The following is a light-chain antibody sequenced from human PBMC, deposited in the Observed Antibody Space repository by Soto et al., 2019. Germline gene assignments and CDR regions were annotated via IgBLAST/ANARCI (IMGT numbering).Light chain of an antibody. CDR2: SYN. Sequence: QSVLTQPPSASGTPGQRVTISCSGSNSNIGSNFVYWYQHLPGTTPKLLIFSYNQRPSGVPDRFSGSKSGTSASLAISGLRSEDEADYYCCSYAGSTTWVFGGGTKLTVL. CDR1: NSNIGSNF. CDR3: CSYAGSTTWV. V-gene: IGLV1-47*02. J-gene: IGLJ3*02.